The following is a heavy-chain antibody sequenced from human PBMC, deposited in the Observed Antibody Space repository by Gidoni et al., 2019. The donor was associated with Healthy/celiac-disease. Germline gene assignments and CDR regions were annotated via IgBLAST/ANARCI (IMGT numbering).Heavy chain of an antibody. J-gene: IGHJ4*02. CDR2: IYYSGST. Sequence: QVQLQESGPGRVKPSETLSLPRTVSGGSIRSYYCSWIRPPPGKGLEWIGYIYYSGSTNYNPTHKSRVTISVDTSKNQFSLKLSSVTAADTAVYYCARRYIAVAGTSTVGYFDYWGQGTLVTVSS. V-gene: IGHV4-59*08. D-gene: IGHD6-19*01. CDR3: ARRYIAVAGTSTVGYFDY. CDR1: GGSIRSYY.